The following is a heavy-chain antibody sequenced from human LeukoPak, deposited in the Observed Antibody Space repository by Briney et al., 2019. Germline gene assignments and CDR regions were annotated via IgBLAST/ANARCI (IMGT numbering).Heavy chain of an antibody. CDR2: VVGNGGTT. CDR3: ARERAFYYFDY. CDR1: GFTFTTYT. V-gene: IGHV3-64*01. J-gene: IGHJ4*02. Sequence: GGSLRLSCAAPGFTFTTYTIHWVRRAQGKGLEYVSAVVGNGGTTYYANSVKGRFTISRDNSKNTVYLQMGSLRAEDTAVYYCARERAFYYFDYWGQGTLVTVSS.